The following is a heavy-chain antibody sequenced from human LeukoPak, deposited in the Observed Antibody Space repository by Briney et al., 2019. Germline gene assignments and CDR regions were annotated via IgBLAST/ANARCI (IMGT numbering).Heavy chain of an antibody. Sequence: RASVKVSCKASGYTFTGYYIHWVRQAPGQGLEWVGWINPYSGGTNYAQNFQGRVTMTGDTSISTAYMELRRLRSDDTAVYYCARGISSGYYHYFDYWGQGTLVTVSS. CDR2: INPYSGGT. CDR3: ARGISSGYYHYFDY. D-gene: IGHD6-19*01. V-gene: IGHV1-2*02. J-gene: IGHJ4*02. CDR1: GYTFTGYY.